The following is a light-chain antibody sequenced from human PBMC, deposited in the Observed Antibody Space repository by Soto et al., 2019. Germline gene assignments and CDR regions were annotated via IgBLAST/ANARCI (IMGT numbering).Light chain of an antibody. CDR3: QQYDSYPT. CDR2: KAS. J-gene: IGKJ1*01. V-gene: IGKV1-5*03. CDR1: QSISSW. Sequence: DIQMIQSPSTLSASVGDRVTITCRASQSISSWLAWYQQKPGKAPKLLIYKASSLESGVPSRFSGSGSGTEFTLTISSLQPDDFATYYCQQYDSYPTFGQGTKV.